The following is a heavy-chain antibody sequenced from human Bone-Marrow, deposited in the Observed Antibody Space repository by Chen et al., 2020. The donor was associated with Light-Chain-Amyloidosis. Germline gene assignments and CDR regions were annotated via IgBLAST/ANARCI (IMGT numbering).Heavy chain of an antibody. CDR3: AKARLYSGSYWGIVDY. V-gene: IGHV3-30*18. D-gene: IGHD1-26*01. CDR2: ISYDANRD. Sequence: VQLLESGGGLVQPGGSLRLSCAASGFTFSSYGIFWVRQAPGKGLEWVALISYDANRDFYADSVKGRFTVSRDNSKNTLYLQMNSLRIEDTAVYYCAKARLYSGSYWGIVDYWGQGTLVTVSS. J-gene: IGHJ4*02. CDR1: GFTFSSYG.